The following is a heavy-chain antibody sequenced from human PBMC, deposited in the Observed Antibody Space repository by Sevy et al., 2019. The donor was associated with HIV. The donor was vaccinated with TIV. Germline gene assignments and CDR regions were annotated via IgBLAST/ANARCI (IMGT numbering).Heavy chain of an antibody. J-gene: IGHJ4*02. CDR2: ISDDSRYI. CDR3: ARDFTIFGVVSGIDY. CDR1: GFSLRTYS. V-gene: IGHV3-21*04. D-gene: IGHD3-3*01. Sequence: GGSLRLSCAASGFSLRTYSMNWVRQAPGKGLEWLSSISDDSRYIYYSHSVKGRFTISRANAKNLLFLQMNNLRVEDTAIYYCARDFTIFGVVSGIDYWGQGDLVTVSS.